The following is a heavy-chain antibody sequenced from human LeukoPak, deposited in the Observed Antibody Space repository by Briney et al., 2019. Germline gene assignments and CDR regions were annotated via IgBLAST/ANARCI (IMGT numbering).Heavy chain of an antibody. CDR2: ISSSGSTI. Sequence: PGGSLRLSCAASGFTFSDYYMSWIRQAPGKGLEWVSYISSSGSTIYYADSVKGRFTISRDNAKNSLYLQMNSLRAEDTAVYYCARQVVVVAAVGAFDIWGQGTMVTVSS. D-gene: IGHD2-15*01. J-gene: IGHJ3*02. V-gene: IGHV3-11*01. CDR1: GFTFSDYY. CDR3: ARQVVVVAAVGAFDI.